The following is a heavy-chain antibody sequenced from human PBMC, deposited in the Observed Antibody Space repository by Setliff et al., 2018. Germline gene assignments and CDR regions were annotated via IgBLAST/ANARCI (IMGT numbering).Heavy chain of an antibody. D-gene: IGHD3-3*01. J-gene: IGHJ3*02. Sequence: SETLSLTCAVSGDSVDNGNYYRSWIRQAAGKGLEWIGRIYASGSTNYNPSLKSRVTISVDTSKNQFSLKLSSVTAADTAVYYCARSGYYDFWSGFLNDAFDIWGQGTMVTVSS. CDR1: GDSVDNGNYY. V-gene: IGHV4-61*02. CDR3: ARSGYYDFWSGFLNDAFDI. CDR2: IYASGST.